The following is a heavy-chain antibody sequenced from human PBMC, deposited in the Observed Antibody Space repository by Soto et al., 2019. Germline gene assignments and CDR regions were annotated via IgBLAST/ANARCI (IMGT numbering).Heavy chain of an antibody. CDR2: IYYSGST. D-gene: IGHD2-2*02. Sequence: SETLSLTCTVSGGPISGSSYYWGWVRQPPRKGLEWIGSIYYSGSTYYNPSLKSRVTISVDTSKNQFSLKLSSVTAADTAVYFCARQFCTSSVCYTYFDYWGQGILVTVSS. CDR3: ARQFCTSSVCYTYFDY. J-gene: IGHJ4*02. CDR1: GGPISGSSYY. V-gene: IGHV4-39*01.